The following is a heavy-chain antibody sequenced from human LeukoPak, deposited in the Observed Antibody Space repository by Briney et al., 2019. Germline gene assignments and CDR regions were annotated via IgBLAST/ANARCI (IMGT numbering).Heavy chain of an antibody. V-gene: IGHV3-7*01. J-gene: IGHJ4*02. Sequence: GGSLRLSCAASGFTFSSYWMSWVRQAPGKGLEWVANIKRDGSEKYYLDSVKGRFTISRDNAKNSLYLQMNSLRAGDTAVYYCASPAKYSDTWYFDYWGQGTLVTVSS. CDR2: IKRDGSEK. CDR3: ASPAKYSDTWYFDY. D-gene: IGHD6-6*01. CDR1: GFTFSSYW.